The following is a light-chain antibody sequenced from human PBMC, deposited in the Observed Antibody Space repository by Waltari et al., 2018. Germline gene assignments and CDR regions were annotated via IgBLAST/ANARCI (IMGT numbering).Light chain of an antibody. V-gene: IGLV2-14*03. J-gene: IGLJ2*01. CDR3: SSYISSSTLEL. Sequence: QSALPQPASVSGSPAQSLTIPCPVSSSDVGGYKHVSCYQQHPGNAPKLMIYDVSKRPSGVSNRFSGSKSGNTASLTISGLQAEDEADDYCSSYISSSTLELFGGGTSLTVL. CDR2: DVS. CDR1: SSDVGGYKH.